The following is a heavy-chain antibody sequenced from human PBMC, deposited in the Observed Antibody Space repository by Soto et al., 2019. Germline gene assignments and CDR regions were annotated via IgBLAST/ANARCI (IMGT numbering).Heavy chain of an antibody. CDR1: GGTFSSYA. Sequence: SVKVSCKASGGTFSSYAISWVRQAPGQGLEWMGGIIPIFGTANYAQKFQGRVTITADESTSTAYMELSSLRSEDTAVYYCAREDTAMVKSFDYWGQGTLVTVSS. V-gene: IGHV1-69*13. CDR2: IIPIFGTA. D-gene: IGHD5-18*01. J-gene: IGHJ4*02. CDR3: AREDTAMVKSFDY.